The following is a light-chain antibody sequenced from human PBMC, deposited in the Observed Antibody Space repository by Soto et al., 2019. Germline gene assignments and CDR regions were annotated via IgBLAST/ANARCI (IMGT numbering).Light chain of an antibody. Sequence: QSVLTQPPSVSGAPGQRATISCTGSSSNIGAGYDVHWYQQLPGTAPKLLIYGNSNRPSGVPDRFSGSKSGTSASLAITGLQAEDEADYYCQSYDSSLSGWVFGGRTKVTVL. CDR1: SSNIGAGYD. V-gene: IGLV1-40*01. CDR2: GNS. CDR3: QSYDSSLSGWV. J-gene: IGLJ3*02.